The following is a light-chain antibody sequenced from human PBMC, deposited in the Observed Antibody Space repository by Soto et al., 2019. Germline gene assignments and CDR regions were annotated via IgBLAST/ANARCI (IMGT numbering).Light chain of an antibody. J-gene: IGKJ1*01. Sequence: DIQMTQSPSSLSASVGDRVTITCRASQSISSYLSWYQQKPGKAPKLLINVASTLQSGVPSRFSGSGSGTEFTLTISSLQPDDFATYYCQQYNSYSRTFGQGTKVEIK. V-gene: IGKV1-5*01. CDR3: QQYNSYSRT. CDR1: QSISSY. CDR2: VAS.